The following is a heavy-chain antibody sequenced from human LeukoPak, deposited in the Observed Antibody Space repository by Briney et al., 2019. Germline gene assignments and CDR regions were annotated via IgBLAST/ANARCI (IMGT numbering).Heavy chain of an antibody. CDR3: ARECSSTSCQGAFDI. D-gene: IGHD2-2*01. J-gene: IGHJ3*02. V-gene: IGHV4-59*01. Sequence: SETLSLTCTVSGGSISSYYWSWIRQPPGKGLEWIGYIYYSGSTNYNPSLKSRVTISVDTSKNQFSLKLSSVTAADTAVYYCARECSSTSCQGAFDIWGQGTMVTVSS. CDR2: IYYSGST. CDR1: GGSISSYY.